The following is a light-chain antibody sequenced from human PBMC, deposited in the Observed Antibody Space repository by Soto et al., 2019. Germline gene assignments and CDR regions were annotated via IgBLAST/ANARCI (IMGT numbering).Light chain of an antibody. CDR3: QVWDSSSDHHV. CDR2: DVS. Sequence: SYELTQPPSVSVAPGQTARITCGGNNIGSKSVHWYQQKPGQAPVLVVYDVSDRPSGIPERFSGSNSGNTATLTVSRVEAGDEADYYCQVWDSSSDHHVFGTGTKLTVL. V-gene: IGLV3-21*02. CDR1: NIGSKS. J-gene: IGLJ1*01.